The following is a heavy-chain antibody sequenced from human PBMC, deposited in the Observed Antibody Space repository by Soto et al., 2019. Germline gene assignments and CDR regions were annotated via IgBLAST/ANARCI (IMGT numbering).Heavy chain of an antibody. CDR3: ARRERAAGTDWWFDP. CDR1: GGSSSSGGFH. J-gene: IGHJ5*02. V-gene: IGHV4-39*01. CDR2: MYCSGST. D-gene: IGHD6-13*01. Sequence: PSETLSRTCAVSGGSSSSGGFHWCWIRQPPGKGLEWVGSMYCSGSTYYSPSLKSRVTRSVDTSKNQFSLKLSSVTAADTAVYYCARRERAAGTDWWFDPWGQGTLVS.